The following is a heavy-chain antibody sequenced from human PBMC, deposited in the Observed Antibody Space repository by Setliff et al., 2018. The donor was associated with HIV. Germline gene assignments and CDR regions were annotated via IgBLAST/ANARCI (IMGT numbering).Heavy chain of an antibody. J-gene: IGHJ6*02. CDR1: GYAFTTYG. CDR2: ISPNFGHT. CDR3: ARLGSGWSDSYYYAMDI. D-gene: IGHD6-19*01. V-gene: IGHV1-18*04. Sequence: ASVKVSCKASGYAFTTYGISWVRQAPGHGLEWVGWISPNFGHTKYAQKFLDRVTMTIDTATSRAYMESRSLRSDDTAVYFCARLGSGWSDSYYYAMDIWGQGTTVTVSS.